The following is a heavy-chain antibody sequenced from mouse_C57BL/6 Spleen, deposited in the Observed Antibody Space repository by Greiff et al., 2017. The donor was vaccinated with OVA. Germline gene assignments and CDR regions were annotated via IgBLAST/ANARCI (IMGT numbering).Heavy chain of an antibody. D-gene: IGHD1-3*01. CDR3: AREGDILPFAY. CDR1: GYAFTNYL. J-gene: IGHJ3*01. CDR2: INPGSGGT. Sequence: VKLMESGAELVRPGTSVKVSCKASGYAFTNYLIEWVKQRPGQGLEWIGVINPGSGGTNYNEKFKGKATLTADKSSSTAYMQLSSLTSEDSAVYFCAREGDILPFAYWGQGTLVTVSA. V-gene: IGHV1-54*01.